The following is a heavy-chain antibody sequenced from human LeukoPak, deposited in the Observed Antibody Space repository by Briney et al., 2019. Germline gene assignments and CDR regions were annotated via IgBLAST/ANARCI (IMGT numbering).Heavy chain of an antibody. CDR3: ARENSERGAFDI. V-gene: IGHV1-18*01. Sequence: AASVKVSCKASGYTFTSYGISWVRQAPGQGLEWMGWINPDNGNTNYAQKLQGRVTMTTDTSTSTAYMELRSLRSDDTAVYYCARENSERGAFDIWGQGTMVTVSS. D-gene: IGHD1-1*01. CDR1: GYTFTSYG. CDR2: INPDNGNT. J-gene: IGHJ3*02.